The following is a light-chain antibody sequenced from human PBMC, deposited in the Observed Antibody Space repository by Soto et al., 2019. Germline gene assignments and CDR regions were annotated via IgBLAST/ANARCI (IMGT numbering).Light chain of an antibody. CDR3: SSYAGSNNLV. Sequence: QSVLTQPPSASGSPGQSVTISCTGTSSDIGGYDYVSWYQQHPGKAPKLIIYEVNKRPSGVPDRFSGSKSGNTASPTVSGLQAEDEADYYCSSYAGSNNLVFAGGTKVTVL. CDR2: EVN. V-gene: IGLV2-8*01. CDR1: SSDIGGYDY. J-gene: IGLJ3*02.